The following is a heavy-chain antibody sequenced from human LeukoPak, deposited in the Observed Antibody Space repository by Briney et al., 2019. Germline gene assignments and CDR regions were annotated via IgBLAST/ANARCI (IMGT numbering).Heavy chain of an antibody. V-gene: IGHV3-73*01. CDR1: GFTFSGSA. CDR3: TRESGTYNWFDP. D-gene: IGHD1-26*01. Sequence: WGSLKLSCAASGFTFSGSAIHWVRKPSRQGMGRVGQMDIKDKGYATATAYPALVKGRFTISRDDSINTAYLQMKSLKTEDTALYYCTRESGTYNWFDPWGQGTLVTVSS. J-gene: IGHJ5*02. CDR2: MDIKDKGYATAT.